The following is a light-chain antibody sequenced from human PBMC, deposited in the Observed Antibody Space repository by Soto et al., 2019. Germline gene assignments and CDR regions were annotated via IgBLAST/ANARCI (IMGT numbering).Light chain of an antibody. J-gene: IGKJ4*01. V-gene: IGKV3D-20*01. CDR2: DMS. CDR3: QQYNKSPLT. Sequence: EIVLTQSPATLSVSPGETVTLSCGASPGLSNNSLACHQQRPGLAPRLVMYDMSTRATGIPDRFSGSGSGTAFTLTISRLEPDDFGVYYCQQYNKSPLTFGGGTKV. CDR1: PGLSNNS.